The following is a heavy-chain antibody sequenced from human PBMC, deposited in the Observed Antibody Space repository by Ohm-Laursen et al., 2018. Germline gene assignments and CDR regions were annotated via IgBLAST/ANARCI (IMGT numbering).Heavy chain of an antibody. D-gene: IGHD3-16*02. V-gene: IGHV3-21*01. CDR1: GFTFSSYS. CDR2: ISSSSSYI. CDR3: AKIVARKNTFDY. Sequence: GSLRLSCSASGFTFSSYSMNWVRQAPGKGLEWVSSISSSSSYIYYADSVKGRFTISRDNAKNSLYLQMNSLRAEDTAVYYCAKIVARKNTFDYWGQGTLVTVSS. J-gene: IGHJ4*02.